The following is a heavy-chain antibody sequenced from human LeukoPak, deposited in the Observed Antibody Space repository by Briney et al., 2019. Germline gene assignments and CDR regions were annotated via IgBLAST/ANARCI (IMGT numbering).Heavy chain of an antibody. CDR3: AKAHAHYDILTGYLYYFDY. J-gene: IGHJ4*02. V-gene: IGHV3-23*01. CDR1: GFTFNNYA. CDR2: ISGSGGST. D-gene: IGHD3-9*01. Sequence: GGSLRLSSAASGFTFNNYAMSWVRQAPGKGLEWVSAISGSGGSTYYADSVKGRFTISRDNSKNALYLQMNSLRAEDTAVYYCAKAHAHYDILTGYLYYFDYWGQGTLVTVSS.